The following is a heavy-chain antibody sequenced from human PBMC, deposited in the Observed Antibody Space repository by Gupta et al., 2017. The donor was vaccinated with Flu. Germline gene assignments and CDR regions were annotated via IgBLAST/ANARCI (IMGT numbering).Heavy chain of an antibody. CDR3: AREGACDSGCYHLDD. CDR2: TGADGIS. J-gene: IGHJ4*02. Sequence: EMHMVASGGGSAQPGGSLRLSCAASAVTFRGYWMHWVRQVPGKGLLWVSRTGADGISIYAYSVKGRFTGSRDDARNTLFLQMNDLRVEDTALYVCAREGACDSGCYHLDDWGQGSRVTVSS. V-gene: IGHV3-74*01. D-gene: IGHD2-21*02. CDR1: AVTFRGYW.